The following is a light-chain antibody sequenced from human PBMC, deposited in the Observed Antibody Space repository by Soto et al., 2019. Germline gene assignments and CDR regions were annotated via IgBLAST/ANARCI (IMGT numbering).Light chain of an antibody. V-gene: IGLV2-14*01. CDR2: EVS. CDR1: SSDIGAYNF. CDR3: SSYTSSNTDV. J-gene: IGLJ1*01. Sequence: SVLTQPASVSGSPGQSITISCTGTSSDIGAYNFVSWYQHHPGKAPKLMIFEVSNRPLGASDRFSGTKSGNTASLTISGLQAEDEADYSCSSYTSSNTDVFGTGTKVTVL.